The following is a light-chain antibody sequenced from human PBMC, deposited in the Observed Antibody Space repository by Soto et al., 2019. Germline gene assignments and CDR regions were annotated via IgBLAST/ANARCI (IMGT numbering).Light chain of an antibody. CDR1: QSVSSSY. CDR2: DTS. CDR3: QQYGSAPCT. V-gene: IGKV3-20*01. Sequence: EIVLTQSPGTLSLSPGERATLSCRASQSVSSSYLAWYQQKPGQAPRLLIYDTSIRATGIPDRFSGSGSGTDFTLTISRLEPEDFAVYFCQQYGSAPCTFGQGTKVEIK. J-gene: IGKJ1*01.